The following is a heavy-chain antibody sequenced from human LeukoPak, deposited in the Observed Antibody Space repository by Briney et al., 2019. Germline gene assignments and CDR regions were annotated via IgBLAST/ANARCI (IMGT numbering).Heavy chain of an antibody. D-gene: IGHD2-15*01. V-gene: IGHV3-48*01. J-gene: IGHJ4*02. CDR3: AKEERPWCGGSCYSDY. CDR1: GFTFTIFG. Sequence: PGGSLRLSCAASGFTFTIFGLNWVRQAPGKVPEWVSYIDARSGITYYADSVQGRFTISRDNAQESVFLQMNSLRAEDTAVYYCAKEERPWCGGSCYSDYWGQGTLVTVSS. CDR2: IDARSGIT.